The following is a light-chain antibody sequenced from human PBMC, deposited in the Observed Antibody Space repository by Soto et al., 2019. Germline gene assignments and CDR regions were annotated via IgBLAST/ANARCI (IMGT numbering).Light chain of an antibody. Sequence: DIQMTQSPATLSASVGDSVTITCRASQSITNWLAWYQLKPGKAPKLLIHEASNLHSGVSSRFTGSGSGTDFTLTITSLQPEDFATYYCLQYKSYWTFGQGTRVDLK. CDR2: EAS. V-gene: IGKV1-5*03. J-gene: IGKJ1*01. CDR3: LQYKSYWT. CDR1: QSITNW.